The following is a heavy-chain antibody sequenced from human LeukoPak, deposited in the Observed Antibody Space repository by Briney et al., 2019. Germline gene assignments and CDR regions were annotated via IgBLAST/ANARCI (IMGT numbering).Heavy chain of an antibody. D-gene: IGHD5-18*01. CDR1: GGSISSSSYY. CDR3: ARQGGYSYGYDYFDY. CDR2: IYYSGST. Sequence: SETLSLTCTVSGGSISSSSYYWGWIRQPPGKGLEWIGSIYYSGSTYYNPSLKSRVTISVDTSKNQFSLKLSSVTAADTAVHYCARQGGYSYGYDYFDYWGQGTLVTVSS. J-gene: IGHJ4*02. V-gene: IGHV4-39*01.